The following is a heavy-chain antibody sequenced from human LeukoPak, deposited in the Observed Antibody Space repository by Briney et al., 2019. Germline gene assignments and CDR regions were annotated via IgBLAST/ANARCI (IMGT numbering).Heavy chain of an antibody. Sequence: GGSLRLSCAASGFTFSSYSMNWVRQAPGKGLEWVSSTSSSSSYIYYADSVKGRFTISRDNAKNSLYLQMNSLRAEDTAVYYCARDPLEWLPGGAFDIWGQRTMVTVSS. CDR3: ARDPLEWLPGGAFDI. J-gene: IGHJ3*02. D-gene: IGHD3-3*01. V-gene: IGHV3-21*01. CDR2: TSSSSSYI. CDR1: GFTFSSYS.